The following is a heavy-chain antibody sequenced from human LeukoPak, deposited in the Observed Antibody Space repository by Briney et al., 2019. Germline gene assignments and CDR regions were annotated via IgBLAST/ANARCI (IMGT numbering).Heavy chain of an antibody. CDR1: GFTFSSYA. CDR2: ISGSGGST. CDR3: AKRAYGDYVGYYFDY. Sequence: GGSLRLSCAASGFTFSSYAMSWVRQAPGKGLEWVSAISGSGGSTYYADSVKGRFTISRDNSKNTLYLQMSSLRAEDTAVYYCAKRAYGDYVGYYFDYWGQGTLVTVSS. D-gene: IGHD4-17*01. J-gene: IGHJ4*02. V-gene: IGHV3-23*01.